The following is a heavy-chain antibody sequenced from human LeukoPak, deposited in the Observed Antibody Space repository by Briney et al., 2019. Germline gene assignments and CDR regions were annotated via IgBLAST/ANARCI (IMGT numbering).Heavy chain of an antibody. CDR1: GFTFSSYS. V-gene: IGHV3-21*01. Sequence: GGSLRLSCAASGFTFSSYSMNWVRQAPGKGLEWVSSISSSSTYIYYADSVEGRFTISRDNAKNSLYLQMNSLRAEDTAVYYCALRTPPYWGQGTLVTVSS. CDR3: ALRTPPY. CDR2: ISSSSTYI. J-gene: IGHJ4*02.